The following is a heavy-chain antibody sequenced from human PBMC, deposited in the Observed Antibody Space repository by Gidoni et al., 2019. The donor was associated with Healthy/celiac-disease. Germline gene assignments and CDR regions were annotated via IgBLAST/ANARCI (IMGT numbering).Heavy chain of an antibody. V-gene: IGHV4-39*01. CDR1: GRSISSSSYY. CDR2: IYYSGST. CDR3: ARRSMHHSWFDP. J-gene: IGHJ5*02. Sequence: HLQLQESGLGLVTPSDTLSLTCPVSGRSISSSSYYWGWIRQPRGKCLEWSGSIYYSGSTYYHPSLKSRVTISVDTSKNQFSLELSSVTAADTAVYSCARRSMHHSWFDPWGQRTLVTVSS.